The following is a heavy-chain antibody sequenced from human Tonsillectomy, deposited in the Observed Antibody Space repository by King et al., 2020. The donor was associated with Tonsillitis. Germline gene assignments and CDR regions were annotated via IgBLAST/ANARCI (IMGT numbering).Heavy chain of an antibody. CDR2: IGSSGHII. CDR1: GFSLSDHY. Sequence: VELVESGGGLVSPGGSLRLSCAASGFSLSDHYMSWIRQAPGKGLECISYIGSSGHIIHYADSVRGRFTISRDNAKNTLSLQLNSLRAADTAVYYCARGRDWWNSAGFDIWGQGALVTVTS. J-gene: IGHJ4*02. D-gene: IGHD1-7*01. V-gene: IGHV3-11*01. CDR3: ARGRDWWNSAGFDI.